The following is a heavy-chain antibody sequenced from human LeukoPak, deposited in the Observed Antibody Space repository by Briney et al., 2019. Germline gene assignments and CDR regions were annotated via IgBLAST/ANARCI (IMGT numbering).Heavy chain of an antibody. CDR2: IYTSGST. Sequence: PSQTLSLTCTVSGGSISSGSYYWSWIQQPAGKGLEWIGRIYTSGSTNYNPSLKSRVTISVDTSKNQFSLKLSSVTAADTAVYYCAVYSGYGRSDYWGQGTLVTVSS. V-gene: IGHV4-61*02. D-gene: IGHD5-12*01. CDR1: GGSISSGSYY. CDR3: AVYSGYGRSDY. J-gene: IGHJ4*02.